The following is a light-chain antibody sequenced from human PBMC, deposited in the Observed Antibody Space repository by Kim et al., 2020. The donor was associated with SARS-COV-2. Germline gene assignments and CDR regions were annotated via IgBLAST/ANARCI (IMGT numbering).Light chain of an antibody. Sequence: GQKVTISCSGTSSTIGNNYVSWYQQVPETAPKFLIYDNDKRPSGIPDRFSGSKSGTSATLAITGLQTGDEADYYCGTWDSSLNVFVFGTGTKVTVL. CDR3: GTWDSSLNVFV. V-gene: IGLV1-51*01. J-gene: IGLJ1*01. CDR2: DND. CDR1: SSTIGNNY.